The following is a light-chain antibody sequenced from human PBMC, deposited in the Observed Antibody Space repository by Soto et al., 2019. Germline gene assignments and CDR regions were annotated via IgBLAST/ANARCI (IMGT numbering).Light chain of an antibody. CDR1: QSISSY. Sequence: DIQMTQSPSSLSASVGDRVTITCRASQSISSYLNWYQQKPGKAPKLLIYAASSLQSGVPSRFSGSGSGTDFTLTISSLQPEDFATYYGLQSYSTPFTFGGATKVDI. V-gene: IGKV1-39*01. CDR2: AAS. CDR3: LQSYSTPFT. J-gene: IGKJ3*01.